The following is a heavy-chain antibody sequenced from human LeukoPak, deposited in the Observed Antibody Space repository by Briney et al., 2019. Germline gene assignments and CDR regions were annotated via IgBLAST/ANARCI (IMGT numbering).Heavy chain of an antibody. J-gene: IGHJ4*02. CDR1: GFTFSTYA. D-gene: IGHD3-10*01. CDR3: AKHKGSGSYYLYSFDY. V-gene: IGHV3-23*01. Sequence: PGGSLRLSCAASGFTFSTYAMSWVRQAPGKGLEWVSSISGSGGFTYYADSVKGRFTISRDNSKNTLYLQMNSLRAEDTAVYYCAKHKGSGSYYLYSFDYWGQGTLVTVYS. CDR2: ISGSGGFT.